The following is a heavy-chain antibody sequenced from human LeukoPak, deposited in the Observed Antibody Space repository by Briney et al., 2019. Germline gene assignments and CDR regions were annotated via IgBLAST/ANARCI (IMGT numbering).Heavy chain of an antibody. J-gene: IGHJ4*02. D-gene: IGHD2-8*01. CDR3: SRENGAFSPFGY. V-gene: IGHV3-23*01. CDR2: ISGSGDST. CDR1: GFTFSSYA. Sequence: PGGSLRLSCAASGFTFSSYAMNWVRQAPGKGLEWVSVISGSGDSTYYADSVKGRFTISRDNSNNTLYLQMNSLRAEDTAVYYCSRENGAFSPFGYWGQGTLVTVLS.